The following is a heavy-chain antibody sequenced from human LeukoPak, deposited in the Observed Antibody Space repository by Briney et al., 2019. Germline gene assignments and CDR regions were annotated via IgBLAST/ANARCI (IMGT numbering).Heavy chain of an antibody. Sequence: ASVKVSCKASGYTFTSYYMHWVRQAPGQGLEWMGIINPGSGSTTYAQKFQGRVTMTRDTSTSTVYMDLSSLTSEDTAVYYCARSSDFDYWGQGTLVTVSS. CDR2: INPGSGST. CDR1: GYTFTSYY. V-gene: IGHV1-46*01. CDR3: ARSSDFDY. D-gene: IGHD3-10*01. J-gene: IGHJ4*02.